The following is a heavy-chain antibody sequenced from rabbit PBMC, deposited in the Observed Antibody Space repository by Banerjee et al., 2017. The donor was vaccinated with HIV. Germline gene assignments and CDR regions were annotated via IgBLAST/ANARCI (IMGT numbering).Heavy chain of an antibody. CDR1: GFSFSSSYW. V-gene: IGHV1S45*01. CDR3: AREDYSYDDYGDYDL. D-gene: IGHD2-1*01. CDR2: IYTGSGST. J-gene: IGHJ4*01. Sequence: QEQLEESGGDLVKPEGSLTITCTASGFSFSSSYWICWVRRAPGKGLEWIGCIYTGSGSTYYASWAKGRFTISKTSSTTVTLQMTSLTAADTATYFCAREDYSYDDYGDYDLWGQGTLVTVS.